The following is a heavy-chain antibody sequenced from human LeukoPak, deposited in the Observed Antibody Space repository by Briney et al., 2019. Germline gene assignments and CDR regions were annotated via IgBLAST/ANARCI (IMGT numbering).Heavy chain of an antibody. CDR2: IYHSGNT. CDR1: GGSISSYY. Sequence: SETPSLTCTVSGGSISSYYWSWIRQTPGKGLEWIGYIYHSGNTNYNPSLKSRVTISVDSSKNQFSLKLSSVTAADTAVYYCARVRMSIAVAGILYYFDYWGQGTLVTVSS. J-gene: IGHJ4*02. V-gene: IGHV4-59*12. CDR3: ARVRMSIAVAGILYYFDY. D-gene: IGHD6-19*01.